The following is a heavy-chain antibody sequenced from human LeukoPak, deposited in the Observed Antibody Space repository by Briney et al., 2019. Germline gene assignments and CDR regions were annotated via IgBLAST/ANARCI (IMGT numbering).Heavy chain of an antibody. Sequence: GASVKVPCKASGYTLTGFYMHWVRQAPGQGLEWMGWINPNSGGTNYAQKFQGRVTMTRDTSISTAYMELSRLRSDDTAVYYCARGLRGSPAFDYWGQGTLVTVSS. D-gene: IGHD2-2*01. CDR2: INPNSGGT. J-gene: IGHJ4*02. CDR3: ARGLRGSPAFDY. V-gene: IGHV1-2*02. CDR1: GYTLTGFY.